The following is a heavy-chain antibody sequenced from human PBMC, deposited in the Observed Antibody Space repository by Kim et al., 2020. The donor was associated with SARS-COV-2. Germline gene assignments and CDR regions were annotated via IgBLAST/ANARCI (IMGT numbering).Heavy chain of an antibody. D-gene: IGHD2-2*01. CDR1: GHSVYTNSYH. V-gene: IGHV4-39*01. CDR3: ATQRNQMLYTSRYKLDY. CDR2: ILNLKNT. Sequence: SETLSLTCTVSGHSVYTNSYHWGWVRQRPGKGLEWIGSILNLKNTFYNPSLESRVSISADTSTNQYSLRLTHATTADTAVYYCATQRNQMLYTSRYKLDYWGQGIQVTVSS. J-gene: IGHJ4*02.